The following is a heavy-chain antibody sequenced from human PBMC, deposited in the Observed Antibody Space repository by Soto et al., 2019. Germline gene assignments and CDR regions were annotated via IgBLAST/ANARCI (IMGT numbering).Heavy chain of an antibody. V-gene: IGHV3-74*01. J-gene: IGHJ6*02. CDR1: GFAFSSHW. CDR2: INNDGSIT. CDR3: ARDPYHYSYYGLDV. Sequence: EVQLVESGGGLVQPGGSLRLSYAASGFAFSSHWMHWVRQAPGKGLVWVSRINNDGSITTNTDSVKGRFTISRDNAKNTLFLEMNSLRVEDTAVYYCARDPYHYSYYGLDVWGQGTTVIVSS.